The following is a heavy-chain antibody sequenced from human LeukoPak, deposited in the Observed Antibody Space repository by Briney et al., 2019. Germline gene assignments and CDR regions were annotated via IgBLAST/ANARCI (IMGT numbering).Heavy chain of an antibody. CDR1: GGPISSYY. Sequence: WEPLSLTCTVSGGPISSYYWSWIRQPPGKGLEGIGYIYYSGSTNSNPSLKSRVTISVDTSKNPFSPKLSSVTAADTAVYYCARALGYCSSTSCRHYYYYGMDVWGQGTTVTVSS. CDR2: IYYSGST. D-gene: IGHD2-2*01. J-gene: IGHJ6*02. CDR3: ARALGYCSSTSCRHYYYYGMDV. V-gene: IGHV4-59*01.